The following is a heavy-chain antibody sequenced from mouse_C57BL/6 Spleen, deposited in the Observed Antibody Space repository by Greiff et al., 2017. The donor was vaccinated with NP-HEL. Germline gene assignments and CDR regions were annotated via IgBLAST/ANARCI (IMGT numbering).Heavy chain of an antibody. CDR2: IWSGGST. V-gene: IGHV2-2*01. Sequence: QVQLQQSGPGLVQPSQSLSITCTVSGFSLTSYGVHWVRQSPGKGMEWLGVIWSGGSTDYNAAFISRLSISKDNSKSQVFFKMNSLQAADKAIYYCARDYGSSNWYFDVWGTGTTVTVSS. J-gene: IGHJ1*03. CDR3: ARDYGSSNWYFDV. D-gene: IGHD1-1*01. CDR1: GFSLTSYG.